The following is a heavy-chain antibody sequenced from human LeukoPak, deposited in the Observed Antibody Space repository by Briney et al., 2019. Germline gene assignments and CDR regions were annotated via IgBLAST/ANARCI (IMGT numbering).Heavy chain of an antibody. CDR3: SRDPGRYSGGRYPFDY. CDR1: GFTFGDYA. Sequence: PGGSLRLSCTTSGFTFGDYAMTWFRQTPGKGPEWVGFIRSKSYGGAAEYAASVKGRFTFSRDDSKNIAYLQMNSLKTEDTAVYYCSRDPGRYSGGRYPFDYWGQGTLVTVSS. D-gene: IGHD1-26*01. CDR2: IRSKSYGGAA. V-gene: IGHV3-49*03. J-gene: IGHJ4*02.